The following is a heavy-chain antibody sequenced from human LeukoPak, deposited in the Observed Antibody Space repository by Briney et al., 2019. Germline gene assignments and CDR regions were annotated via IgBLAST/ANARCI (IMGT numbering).Heavy chain of an antibody. CDR1: GFTFNTYT. J-gene: IGHJ4*02. Sequence: GGSLRLSCACSGFTFNTYTMFWVRQAPGKGLEWVSSISPAAISTWNADSVKGRFIISRDNAKKSLYLEINSLRADDTAVYYCARDPESSSFDLWGRGALVTVSS. CDR3: ARDPESSSFDL. D-gene: IGHD6-13*01. CDR2: ISPAAIST. V-gene: IGHV3-21*01.